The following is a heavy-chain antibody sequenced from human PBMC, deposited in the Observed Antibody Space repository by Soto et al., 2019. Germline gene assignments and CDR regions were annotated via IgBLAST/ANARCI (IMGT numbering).Heavy chain of an antibody. V-gene: IGHV1-2*02. CDR1: GFSFTGYY. Sequence: ASVKVSCKASGFSFTGYYIHWLRQAPGQGLEWMGWINAHSGGTEYAQKFQGRVTLTRDTSIATAYLTLTSLTSDDTALYYCARIGVSSGHESPDFDSWGQGTLVTVSS. CDR3: ARIGVSSGHESPDFDS. CDR2: INAHSGGT. D-gene: IGHD3-16*01. J-gene: IGHJ4*02.